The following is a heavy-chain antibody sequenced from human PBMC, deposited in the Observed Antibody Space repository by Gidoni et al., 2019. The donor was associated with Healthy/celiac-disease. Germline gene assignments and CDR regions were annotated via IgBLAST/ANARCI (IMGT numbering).Heavy chain of an antibody. CDR2: IYYSGST. CDR1: GGSISSSSYY. CDR3: AREGAAAGINAFDI. D-gene: IGHD6-13*01. V-gene: IGHV4-39*02. Sequence: QLQLQESGPGLVKPSATLSLTCTVSGGSISSSSYYWGWLRQPPGKGLEWIGSIYYSGSTYYNPSLKSRVTISVDTSKNQFSLKLSSVTAADTAVYYCAREGAAAGINAFDIWGQGTMSPSLQ. J-gene: IGHJ3*02.